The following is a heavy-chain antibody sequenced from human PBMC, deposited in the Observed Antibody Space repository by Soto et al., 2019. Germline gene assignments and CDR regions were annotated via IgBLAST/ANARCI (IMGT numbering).Heavy chain of an antibody. V-gene: IGHV4-39*01. CDR3: ASRGRATLDY. J-gene: IGHJ4*02. CDR1: GGSISSSSSY. CDR2: ISYSGST. D-gene: IGHD1-26*01. Sequence: QLQLQESGPGLVKPSETLSLTCTVSGGSISSSSSYWGWIGQPPGKGLELIASISYSGSTYYSPSLKSRVTISVDTSKNQFSLRLSSVTAADTAVYYCASRGRATLDYWGQGTLVTVSS.